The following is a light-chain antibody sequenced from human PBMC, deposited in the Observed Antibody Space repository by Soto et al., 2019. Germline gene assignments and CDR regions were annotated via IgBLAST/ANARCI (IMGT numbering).Light chain of an antibody. CDR3: QQSENLPLT. Sequence: DLQMTQSPSSLSASIGDRVKISCQASQDIGTFLNWYQQRSGRAPKLLIYDASKLERDVSSRFSGSGSGTDFTFTISSLQPEDIATYYCQQSENLPLTFGGGTNVEIK. J-gene: IGKJ4*01. V-gene: IGKV1-33*01. CDR2: DAS. CDR1: QDIGTF.